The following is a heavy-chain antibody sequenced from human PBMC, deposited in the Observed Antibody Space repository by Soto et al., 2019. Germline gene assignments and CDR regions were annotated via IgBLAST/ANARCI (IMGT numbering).Heavy chain of an antibody. D-gene: IGHD3-3*01. CDR1: GGSFSGYY. J-gene: IGHJ6*03. CDR3: ASGNFGVVIDYYYYYMDV. Sequence: SETLSLTCAVYGGSFSGYYWSWIRQPPGKGLEWIGEINHSGSTNYNPSLKSRVTISVDTSKNQFSLKLSSVTAADTAVYYCASGNFGVVIDYYYYYMDVWGKGTTVTVSS. CDR2: INHSGST. V-gene: IGHV4-34*01.